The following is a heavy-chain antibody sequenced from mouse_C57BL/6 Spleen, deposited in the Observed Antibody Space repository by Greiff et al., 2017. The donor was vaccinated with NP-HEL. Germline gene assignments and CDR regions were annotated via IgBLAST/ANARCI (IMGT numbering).Heavy chain of an antibody. CDR3: ASGGYIYYGAWFAY. CDR1: GYAFSSYW. CDR2: IYPGDGGT. Sequence: QVQLKESGAELVKPGASVKISCKASGYAFSSYWMNWVKQRPGKGLEWIGKIYPGDGGTHYNGKFKGKATLTADKSSSTAYMQLSSLTSEDSAVYSCASGGYIYYGAWFAYWGQGTLVTVSA. D-gene: IGHD1-1*01. J-gene: IGHJ3*01. V-gene: IGHV1-80*01.